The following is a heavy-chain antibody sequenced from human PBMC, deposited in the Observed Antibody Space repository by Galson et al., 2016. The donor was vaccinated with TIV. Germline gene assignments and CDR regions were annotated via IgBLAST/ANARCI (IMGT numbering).Heavy chain of an antibody. D-gene: IGHD5-18*01. V-gene: IGHV4-59*08. J-gene: IGHJ4*02. CDR2: IYDSGST. Sequence: SETLSLTCSVSGGSINNYSWSWIRQPPEKGLEWIGFIYDSGSTNYNPSLKSRVTMSLDTSKNQFSLKLTSVTAADTAVYYCARRRGYSNGQVDYWGQGTLVTVSS. CDR3: ARRRGYSNGQVDY. CDR1: GGSINNYS.